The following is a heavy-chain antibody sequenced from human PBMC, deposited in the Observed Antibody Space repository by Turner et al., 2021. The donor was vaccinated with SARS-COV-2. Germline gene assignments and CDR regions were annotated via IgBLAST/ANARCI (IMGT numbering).Heavy chain of an antibody. V-gene: IGHV1-2*02. CDR3: ARGLAAGTSWFDP. J-gene: IGHJ5*02. Sequence: QVQLVQSGAEVKKPGATVKVSCKTSGYTFIDYYVHWVRQAPGQGLEWMGWLNPNSGGTDYAQKFQGRVTMTRDTSISTAYMELSRLISDDTALYYCARGLAAGTSWFDPWGQGTLVTVSS. D-gene: IGHD6-25*01. CDR2: LNPNSGGT. CDR1: GYTFIDYY.